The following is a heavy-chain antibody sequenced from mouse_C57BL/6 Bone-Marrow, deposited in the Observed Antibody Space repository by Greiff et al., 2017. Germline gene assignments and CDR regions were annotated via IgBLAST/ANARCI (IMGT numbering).Heavy chain of an antibody. CDR3: ANRGVIYYGGSYYWYFDV. D-gene: IGHD1-1*01. CDR2: IDPENGTT. Sequence: VQLKQSVAELVRPGASVKLSCTASGFNIKNTYMHWVKQRPEQGLEWIGRIDPENGTTKYAAKFQGKATITADTSSNTASLQLSSLTSGETAIYSCANRGVIYYGGSYYWYFDVWGTGTTVTVSS. V-gene: IGHV14-3*01. CDR1: GFNIKNTY. J-gene: IGHJ1*03.